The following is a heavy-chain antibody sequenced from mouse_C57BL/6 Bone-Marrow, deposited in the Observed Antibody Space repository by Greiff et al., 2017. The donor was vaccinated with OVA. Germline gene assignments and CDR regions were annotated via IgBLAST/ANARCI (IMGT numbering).Heavy chain of an antibody. Sequence: EVNVVESGGGLVKPGGSLKLSCAASGFTFSSYAMSWVRQTPEKRLEWVATISDGGSYTYYPDNVKGRFTISRDNAKNNLYLQMSHLKSEDTAMYYCARDLDYWGQGTTLTVSS. CDR2: ISDGGSYT. CDR3: ARDLDY. J-gene: IGHJ2*01. V-gene: IGHV5-4*01. CDR1: GFTFSSYA.